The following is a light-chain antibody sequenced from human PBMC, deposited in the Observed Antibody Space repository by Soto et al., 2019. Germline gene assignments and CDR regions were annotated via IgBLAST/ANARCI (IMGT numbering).Light chain of an antibody. CDR1: QSISTF. V-gene: IGKV1-39*01. CDR3: QQSYSTPRT. Sequence: DIQMSQSPSSLSASVGDRVAITWRASQSISTFLNLYQQKPGKAPNLLIYAASTLQSGVPSRFSGGGSGTAFTLTISSLQPEDFATYYCQQSYSTPRTFGQGTKVDIK. CDR2: AAS. J-gene: IGKJ1*01.